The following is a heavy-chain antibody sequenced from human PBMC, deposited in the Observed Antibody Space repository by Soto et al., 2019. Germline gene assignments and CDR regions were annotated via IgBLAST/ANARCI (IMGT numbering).Heavy chain of an antibody. CDR2: IFYAGNT. D-gene: IGHD6-13*01. CDR1: GDSISSSRSY. J-gene: IGHJ5*02. Sequence: PSETLSLTCNVSGDSISSSRSYWAWFRQPPGKELEWIANIFYAGNTYYNPSLKSRVTVSVDTSKNQFSLKLDSVTAADTAVYYCARQAAAPGIDLWFDPWGQGTLVTVSS. CDR3: ARQAAAPGIDLWFDP. V-gene: IGHV4-39*01.